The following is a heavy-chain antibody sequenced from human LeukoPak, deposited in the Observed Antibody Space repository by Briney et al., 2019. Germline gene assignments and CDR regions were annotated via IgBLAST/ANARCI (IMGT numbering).Heavy chain of an antibody. CDR1: GFTFSSYG. CDR3: AKGSGWLRGAFDI. CDR2: ISYDGSNK. D-gene: IGHD5-12*01. J-gene: IGHJ3*02. Sequence: GGSLRLSCAASGFTFSSYGMHWVRQAPGKGLEWVAVISYDGSNKYYADSVKGRLTISRDNSKNTLYLQVNSLRAEDTAVYYCAKGSGWLRGAFDIWGQGTMVTVSS. V-gene: IGHV3-30*18.